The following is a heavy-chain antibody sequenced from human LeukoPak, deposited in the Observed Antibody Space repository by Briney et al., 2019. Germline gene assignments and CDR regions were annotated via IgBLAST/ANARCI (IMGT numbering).Heavy chain of an antibody. D-gene: IGHD6-13*01. CDR2: IHTADNA. V-gene: IGHV3-13*01. J-gene: IGHJ4*02. Sequence: GGSLRLSCAASEFTFSSYDMHWARQATGKVVERVSTIHTADNAWHPDSVKGRFTIFRENAKNSLNLQMNSLRVGNTAVYYCARVKMPGIQTAGRVNYFDSWGQGTLVTVSA. CDR1: EFTFSSYD. CDR3: ARVKMPGIQTAGRVNYFDS.